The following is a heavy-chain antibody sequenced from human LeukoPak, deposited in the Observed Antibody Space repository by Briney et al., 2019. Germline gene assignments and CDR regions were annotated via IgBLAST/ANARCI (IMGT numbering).Heavy chain of an antibody. CDR2: ISGSGGST. V-gene: IGHV3-23*01. Sequence: GGSLRLSCATSGFTFSSYAMSWVRQAPGKGLEWVSAISGSGGSTYYADSVKGRFTISRDNSKNTLYLQMNSLRAEDTAVYYCAKLIAVDDWFDPWGQGTLVTVSS. CDR1: GFTFSSYA. CDR3: AKLIAVDDWFDP. J-gene: IGHJ5*02. D-gene: IGHD6-19*01.